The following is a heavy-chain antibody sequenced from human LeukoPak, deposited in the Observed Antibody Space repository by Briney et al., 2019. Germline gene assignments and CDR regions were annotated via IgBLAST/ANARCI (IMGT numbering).Heavy chain of an antibody. CDR2: IGHRGDI. V-gene: IGHV3-13*04. CDR3: ARGNILTGYEY. J-gene: IGHJ4*02. Sequence: GGSLRLSCEAPGFTFSTYGMHWVRNATGKGLEWVSAIGHRGDIYYTGSVKGRFTISRENAKSSLYLQMNSLRAGDTALYYCARGNILTGYEYWGQGTLVTVSS. CDR1: GFTFSTYG. D-gene: IGHD3-9*01.